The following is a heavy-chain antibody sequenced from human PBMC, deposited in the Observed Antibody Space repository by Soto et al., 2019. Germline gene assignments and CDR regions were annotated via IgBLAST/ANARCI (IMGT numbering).Heavy chain of an antibody. Sequence: GGSLRLSCAASGFTFSSYGMHWVRQAPGKGLEWVAVIWYDGSNKYYADSVKGRFTISRDNSKNTLYLQMNSLRAEDTAVYYCARHHIAVAGTGYYMDVWGKGTTVTVSS. D-gene: IGHD6-19*01. CDR2: IWYDGSNK. J-gene: IGHJ6*03. CDR3: ARHHIAVAGTGYYMDV. CDR1: GFTFSSYG. V-gene: IGHV3-33*01.